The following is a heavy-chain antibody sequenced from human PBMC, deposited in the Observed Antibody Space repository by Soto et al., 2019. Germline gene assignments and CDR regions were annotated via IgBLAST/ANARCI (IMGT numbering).Heavy chain of an antibody. D-gene: IGHD5-18*01. V-gene: IGHV3-23*01. CDR3: AKVGVHQGYSYANGAYYFDY. Sequence: PGGSLRLSCAASGFTFSSYAMSWVRQAPGKELEWVSVIRAGGGSTYYAESVKGRFTISRDNSKNTLYLQMNSVRAEDAAFYYCAKVGVHQGYSYANGAYYFDYWGQGTLVTVSS. CDR2: IRAGGGST. J-gene: IGHJ4*02. CDR1: GFTFSSYA.